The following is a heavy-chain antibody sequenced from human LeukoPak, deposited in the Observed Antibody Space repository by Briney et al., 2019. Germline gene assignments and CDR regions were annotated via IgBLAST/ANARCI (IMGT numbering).Heavy chain of an antibody. CDR2: IIPILGIA. CDR1: GGTFSSYA. D-gene: IGHD4-17*01. J-gene: IGHJ6*02. CDR3: ARSGYGDYGISKYYYGMDV. V-gene: IGHV1-69*04. Sequence: GGSVKVSCKASGGTFSSYAISWVRQAPGQGLEWMGRIIPILGIANYAQKFQGRVTITADKSTSTAYMELSSLRSEDTAVYYCARSGYGDYGISKYYYGMDVWGQGTTDTVSS.